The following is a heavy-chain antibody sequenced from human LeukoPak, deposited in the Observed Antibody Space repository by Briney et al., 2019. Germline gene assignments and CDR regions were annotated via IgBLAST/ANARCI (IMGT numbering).Heavy chain of an antibody. J-gene: IGHJ5*02. V-gene: IGHV5-51*01. Sequence: GESLKISRKGSGYSFTSYWIGWVCQMPGKGLEWMGIIYPGDSDTRSSPSFQGQVTISADKSISTAYLQWSSLKASDTAMYYCARQAGVAGTPALGWFDPWGQGTLVTVSS. CDR1: GYSFTSYW. CDR3: ARQAGVAGTPALGWFDP. D-gene: IGHD6-19*01. CDR2: IYPGDSDT.